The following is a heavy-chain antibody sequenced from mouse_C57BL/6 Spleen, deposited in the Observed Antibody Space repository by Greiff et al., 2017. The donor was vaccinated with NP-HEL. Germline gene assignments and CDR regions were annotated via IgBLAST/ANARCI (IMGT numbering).Heavy chain of an antibody. V-gene: IGHV1-80*01. CDR2: IYPGDGDT. Sequence: QVQLQQSGAELVKPGASVKISCKASGYAFSSYWMNWVKQRPGKGLEWIGQIYPGDGDTNYNGKFKGKATLTADKSSSTAYMQLSSLTSEDSAVYFCARSNSSYPFDYWGQGTTLTVSS. J-gene: IGHJ2*01. D-gene: IGHD1-1*01. CDR1: GYAFSSYW. CDR3: ARSNSSYPFDY.